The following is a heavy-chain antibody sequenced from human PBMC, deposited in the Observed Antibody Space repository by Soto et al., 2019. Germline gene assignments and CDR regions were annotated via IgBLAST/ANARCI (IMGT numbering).Heavy chain of an antibody. D-gene: IGHD5-18*01. J-gene: IGHJ6*02. CDR2: VIPMSGTA. V-gene: IGHV1-69*01. CDR1: GGIFTATA. CDR3: AVGFKVDYYSLDV. Sequence: QVQLVQAGAEVRKPGSSVKVSCRSSGGIFTATAISWVRQAPGQGPEWLGGVIPMSGTANYPQRFQARVTITADQSTNIAYMQLSSLRSEDTVVYFCAVGFKVDYYSLDVWGQGTTVTVSS.